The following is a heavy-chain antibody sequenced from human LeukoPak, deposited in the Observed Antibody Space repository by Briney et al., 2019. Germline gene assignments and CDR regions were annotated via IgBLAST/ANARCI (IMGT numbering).Heavy chain of an antibody. CDR2: INPNSGGT. CDR1: GYTFTAYY. CDR3: ASARDSGSYPSPFDY. Sequence: GASVKVSCEASGYTFTAYYMHWVRQAPGQGLEWMGWINPNSGGTNYPQKFQGRVTMTRDTSISTAYMDLSRLRSDDTAVYYCASARDSGSYPSPFDYWGQGTLVTVSS. D-gene: IGHD1-26*01. J-gene: IGHJ4*02. V-gene: IGHV1-2*02.